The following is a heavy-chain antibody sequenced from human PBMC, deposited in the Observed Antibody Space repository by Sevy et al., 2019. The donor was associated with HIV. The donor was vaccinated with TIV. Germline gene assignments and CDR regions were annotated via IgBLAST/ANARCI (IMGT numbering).Heavy chain of an antibody. CDR1: GFTFNTYN. Sequence: GGSLRLSCAVSGFTFNTYNMNWVRQAPGKGLEWVSYISCTSTTIYYADSVMGRFTISRDNAKNTLYLQMNSLRDEDTAVYSCASADYSSRFVYYFFAMDFWGQGTSVTVSS. CDR2: ISCTSTTI. CDR3: ASADYSSRFVYYFFAMDF. V-gene: IGHV3-48*02. J-gene: IGHJ6*02. D-gene: IGHD3-22*01.